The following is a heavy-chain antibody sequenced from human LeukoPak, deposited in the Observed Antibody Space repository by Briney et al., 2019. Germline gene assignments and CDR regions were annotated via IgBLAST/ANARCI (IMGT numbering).Heavy chain of an antibody. CDR3: ARGAGSGIAALHDW. J-gene: IGHJ4*02. CDR2: INTNTGGT. D-gene: IGHD6-13*01. CDR1: GYTFTAYY. V-gene: IGHV1-2*02. Sequence: ASVKVASKTSGYTFTAYYMHWVRQAPGQGPEWMGWINTNTGGTYYAQGFQGRVTMTRDPSISTAYMELSSLTSDDTAMYYCARGAGSGIAALHDWWGQGTLVTVSS.